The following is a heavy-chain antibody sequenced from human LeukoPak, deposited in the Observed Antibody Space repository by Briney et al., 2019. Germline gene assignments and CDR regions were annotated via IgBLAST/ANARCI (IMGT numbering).Heavy chain of an antibody. J-gene: IGHJ6*03. D-gene: IGHD3-9*01. Sequence: PGGSLRLSCAASGFTSSNAWMNWVRQAPGKGLEWVGRIKSKTDGGTTDYAEPVKDRFTISRDDSKNTLYLQMNSLKTEDTAVYYCTTEDDILTGYAYYYYYMDVWGKGTTVTISS. V-gene: IGHV3-15*01. CDR1: GFTSSNAW. CDR2: IKSKTDGGTT. CDR3: TTEDDILTGYAYYYYYMDV.